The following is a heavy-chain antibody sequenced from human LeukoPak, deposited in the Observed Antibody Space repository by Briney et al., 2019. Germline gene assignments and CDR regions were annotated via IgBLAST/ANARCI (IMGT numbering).Heavy chain of an antibody. CDR3: ARGVYIAAAQYGY. V-gene: IGHV4-59*01. CDR1: GVSISSYH. D-gene: IGHD6-13*01. CDR2: IYYSGTT. J-gene: IGHJ4*02. Sequence: PSETLSLTCTVSGVSISSYHWSWIRQPPGKGLEWIGYIYYSGTTNYNPSLKSRVTISVDTSKNQFSLKLSSVTAADTAVYYCARGVYIAAAQYGYWGQGTLVTVSS.